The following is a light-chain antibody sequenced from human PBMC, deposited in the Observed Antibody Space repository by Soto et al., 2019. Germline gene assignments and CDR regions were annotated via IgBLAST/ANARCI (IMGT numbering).Light chain of an antibody. CDR1: QSVSSR. V-gene: IGKV3-15*01. Sequence: ETVMTQSPATLSLSPGERATLSCRASQSVSSRLVWYQQKPGQAPSFLIYGASTRATGIPARFRGSVSGTELTITINSLQSEDFAVYYCQQYDDWPPAFGGGTKVDIK. CDR2: GAS. J-gene: IGKJ4*01. CDR3: QQYDDWPPA.